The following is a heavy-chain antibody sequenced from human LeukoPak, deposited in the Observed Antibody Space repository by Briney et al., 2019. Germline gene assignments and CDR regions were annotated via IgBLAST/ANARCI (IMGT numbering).Heavy chain of an antibody. Sequence: GGSLRLSCAASGFTFSSYAMGWVRQAPGKGLEWVSAISGSGGSTYYADSVRGRFTISRDNSKNTLYLQMNSLRAEDTAVYYCAKIPGSSWYDGPIDYWGQGTLVTVSS. CDR2: ISGSGGST. V-gene: IGHV3-23*01. CDR1: GFTFSSYA. CDR3: AKIPGSSWYDGPIDY. D-gene: IGHD6-13*01. J-gene: IGHJ4*02.